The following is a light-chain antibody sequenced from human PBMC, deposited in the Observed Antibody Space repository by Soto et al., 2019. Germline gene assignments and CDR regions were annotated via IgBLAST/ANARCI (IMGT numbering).Light chain of an antibody. CDR2: AND. J-gene: IGLJ3*02. Sequence: QSMLTQPPSASGTPGRRVTISCSGRNSNIGTNTVTWYQQLPGAAPKLLIYANDQRPSGVPDRFSGSKSGTSASLAISGLQSGDEADYFCAAWDASRSGPVFGGGTKLTVL. CDR1: NSNIGTNT. V-gene: IGLV1-44*01. CDR3: AAWDASRSGPV.